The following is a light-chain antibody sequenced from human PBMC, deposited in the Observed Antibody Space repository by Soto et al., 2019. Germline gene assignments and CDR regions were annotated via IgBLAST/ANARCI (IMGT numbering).Light chain of an antibody. V-gene: IGLV4-69*01. J-gene: IGLJ3*02. CDR3: QAWATGIQV. CDR1: SGHNNNA. Sequence: QSVLTQSPSASASLGASVKLTCTLSSGHNNNAIAWHQQQPDKGPRYLMTVNSDGSHSNGDGIPDRFSGSTSGAERHLTISSLQSEDEADYYCQAWATGIQVFGGGTEVTVL. CDR2: VNSDGSH.